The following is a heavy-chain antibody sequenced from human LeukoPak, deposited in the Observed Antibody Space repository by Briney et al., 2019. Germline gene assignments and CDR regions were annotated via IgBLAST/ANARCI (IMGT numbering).Heavy chain of an antibody. V-gene: IGHV3-23*01. J-gene: IGHJ6*02. D-gene: IGHD6-19*01. Sequence: GGSLRLSCAASGFTFSSYTMSWVRQAPGKGLEWVSAISGSGGSTYYADSVKGRFTISRDNSKNTLYLQMNSLRADDTAVYYCAKDRSSGWLFYGMDVWGQGTTVTVSS. CDR3: AKDRSSGWLFYGMDV. CDR1: GFTFSSYT. CDR2: ISGSGGST.